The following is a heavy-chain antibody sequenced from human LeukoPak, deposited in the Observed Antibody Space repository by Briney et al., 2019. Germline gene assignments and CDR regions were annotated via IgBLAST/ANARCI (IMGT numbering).Heavy chain of an antibody. CDR2: ISYDGSNK. CDR3: AKLPTTYYYGSSGSVGEYFDY. D-gene: IGHD3-22*01. Sequence: GGSLRLSCAASGFTFSSYGMHWVRQAPGKGLEWVAVISYDGSNKYYADSVKGRFTISRDNSKNTLYLQMNSLRAEDTAVYYCAKLPTTYYYGSSGSVGEYFDYWGQGTLVTVSS. CDR1: GFTFSSYG. J-gene: IGHJ4*02. V-gene: IGHV3-30*18.